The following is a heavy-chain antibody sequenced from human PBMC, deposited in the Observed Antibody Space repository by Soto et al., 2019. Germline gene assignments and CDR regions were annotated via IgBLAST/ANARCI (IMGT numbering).Heavy chain of an antibody. Sequence: PGGSLRLSCAASGFTFSSYAMSWVRQAPGKGLEWVSAISGSGGSTYYADSVKGRFTISRDNSKNTLYLQMNSLRAEDTAVYYCAKDLGGKTPIRYYFDYWGKGTLVIVSS. D-gene: IGHD3-16*01. J-gene: IGHJ4*02. CDR2: ISGSGGST. CDR3: AKDLGGKTPIRYYFDY. V-gene: IGHV3-23*01. CDR1: GFTFSSYA.